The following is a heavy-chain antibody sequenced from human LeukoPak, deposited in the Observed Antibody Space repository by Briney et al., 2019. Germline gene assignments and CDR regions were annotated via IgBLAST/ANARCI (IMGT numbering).Heavy chain of an antibody. Sequence: SETLSLTCTVSGGSISSGSYYWSWIRQPAGKGLEWIGRIYHSGSTYYNPSLKSRVTISVDTSKNQFSLKLSSVTAADTAVYYCGVGKEQLALYYFDYWGQGTLVTVSS. D-gene: IGHD6-13*01. CDR2: IYHSGST. CDR3: GVGKEQLALYYFDY. CDR1: GGSISSGSYY. V-gene: IGHV4-61*02. J-gene: IGHJ4*02.